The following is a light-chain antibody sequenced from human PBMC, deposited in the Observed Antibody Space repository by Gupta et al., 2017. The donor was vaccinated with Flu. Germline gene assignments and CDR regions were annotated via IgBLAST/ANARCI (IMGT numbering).Light chain of an antibody. CDR3: QHYGSSPYS. Sequence: EIVLMQSPGTLSLSPGERATLSCRASQSVSSSSLAWYQQKSGQAPRLVIYGGSTRATGIPDRLSGSGSGTDFALTISRLEPEDFAVYYCQHYGSSPYSFGQGTKVEI. CDR2: GGS. V-gene: IGKV3-20*01. J-gene: IGKJ2*03. CDR1: QSVSSSS.